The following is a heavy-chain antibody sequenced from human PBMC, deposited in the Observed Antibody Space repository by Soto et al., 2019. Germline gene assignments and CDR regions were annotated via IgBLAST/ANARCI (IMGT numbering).Heavy chain of an antibody. CDR2: ISYDGSNK. J-gene: IGHJ4*02. CDR3: ARDTEPTHNYDILTGSTRFDY. D-gene: IGHD3-9*01. Sequence: GESLKISCAASGFTFSSYAMHWVRQAPGKGLEWVAVISYDGSNKYYADSVKGRFTISRDNSKNTLYLQMNSLRAEDTAVYYCARDTEPTHNYDILTGSTRFDYWGQGTLVTVSS. CDR1: GFTFSSYA. V-gene: IGHV3-30-3*01.